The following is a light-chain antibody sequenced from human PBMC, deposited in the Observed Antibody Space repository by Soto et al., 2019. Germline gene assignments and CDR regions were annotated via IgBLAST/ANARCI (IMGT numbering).Light chain of an antibody. V-gene: IGKV1-12*01. CDR3: QQANSFPLT. CDR1: QGISSC. CDR2: AAS. J-gene: IGKJ4*01. Sequence: DIQMTQSPSSVSASVGDRVTITCRASQGISSCLAWYQQKPGKGPKLLIYAASSLQSGIPSRFSGSGSGTDFTLTISSLQPEDFATYYCQQANSFPLTFGGGTKVEIK.